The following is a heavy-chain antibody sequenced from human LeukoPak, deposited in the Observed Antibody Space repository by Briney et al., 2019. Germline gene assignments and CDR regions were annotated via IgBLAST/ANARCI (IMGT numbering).Heavy chain of an antibody. V-gene: IGHV4-39*07. D-gene: IGHD4-17*01. CDR1: GGSISSSSYY. CDR3: ARSLDYAPEPFDY. Sequence: SETLSLTCTVSGGSISSSSYYWGWIRQPPGKGLEWIGSIYYSGSTYYNPSLKSRVTISVDTSKNQFSLKLSSVTAADTAVYYCARSLDYAPEPFDYWGQGTLVTVSS. CDR2: IYYSGST. J-gene: IGHJ4*02.